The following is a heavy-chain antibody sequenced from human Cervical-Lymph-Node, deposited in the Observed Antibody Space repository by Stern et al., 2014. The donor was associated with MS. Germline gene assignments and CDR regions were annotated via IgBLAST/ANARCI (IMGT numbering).Heavy chain of an antibody. CDR2: IYYSGTT. J-gene: IGHJ4*02. D-gene: IGHD5-12*01. CDR1: GGSISRSTYY. V-gene: IGHV4-39*01. CDR3: ARHDGWLPHY. Sequence: QLQLQESGPGLVKPSETLSLTCSVSGGSISRSTYYWGWIRQPPGKGLEWIGSIYYSGTTYYNPSLKSRVTIDTSTNPFSLRPPSVTAADTAVYYCARHDGWLPHYWSQGTLVTVSS.